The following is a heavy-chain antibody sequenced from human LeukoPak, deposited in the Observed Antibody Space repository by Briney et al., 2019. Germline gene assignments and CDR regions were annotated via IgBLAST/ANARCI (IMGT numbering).Heavy chain of an antibody. J-gene: IGHJ4*02. CDR2: IYHSGNT. CDR1: GYSISTSYY. CDR3: ARDSITFGGFTFDF. V-gene: IGHV4-38-2*02. D-gene: IGHD3-16*01. Sequence: SETLSLTCTVSGYSISTSYYWGWIRQPPGKGLEWIGSIYHSGNTYYNPSLKSRVTISVDTSTTTVYMDLSSLRSEDTAVYYCARDSITFGGFTFDFWGQGTLVTVSS.